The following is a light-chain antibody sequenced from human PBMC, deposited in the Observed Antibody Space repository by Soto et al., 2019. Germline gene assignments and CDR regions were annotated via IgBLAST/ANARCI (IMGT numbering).Light chain of an antibody. CDR1: QTVNNY. CDR2: DAS. Sequence: EIVLKQSPGTLYLSPGERATLSCRASQTVNNYLAWYQQQPGQAPRLVIYDASNRATGIPARFSGSGSGTDFTLTISSLEPEDSAVYYCQQRGNWPWLTFGGGTRVEIK. CDR3: QQRGNWPWLT. J-gene: IGKJ4*01. V-gene: IGKV3-11*01.